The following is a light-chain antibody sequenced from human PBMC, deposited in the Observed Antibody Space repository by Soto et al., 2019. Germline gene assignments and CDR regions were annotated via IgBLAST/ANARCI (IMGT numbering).Light chain of an antibody. V-gene: IGKV3-20*01. J-gene: IGKJ1*01. CDR1: QSVSSSY. Sequence: EIVLTQSPGTLSLSPGERATLSCRASQSVSSSYLAWYQQTPGQAPRLLVYDTSYRATGVPDRFSGSGSGTDFTRTISRLEPEDSEVYYCQQYDSSPWTFGQGTKVEIK. CDR2: DTS. CDR3: QQYDSSPWT.